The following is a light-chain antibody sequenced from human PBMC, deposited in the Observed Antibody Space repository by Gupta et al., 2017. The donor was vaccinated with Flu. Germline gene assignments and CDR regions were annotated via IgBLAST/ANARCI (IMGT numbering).Light chain of an antibody. CDR3: QSYDSYLSGSV. Sequence: QSGLTQPPAVSGAPGQGVTISCTGSSSNIGAGYDVHWYQPLPRTAPKLLIFDSNNRPSGVPDRFSGSTSGTSASLAITGLQAEDEADYYCQSYDSYLSGSVFGGGTKLTVL. V-gene: IGLV1-40*01. J-gene: IGLJ3*02. CDR2: DSN. CDR1: SSNIGAGYD.